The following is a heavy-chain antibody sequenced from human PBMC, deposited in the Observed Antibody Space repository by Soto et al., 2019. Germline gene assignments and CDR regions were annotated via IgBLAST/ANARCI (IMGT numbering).Heavy chain of an antibody. CDR1: GCTFSDYY. D-gene: IGHD3-22*01. CDR2: ISSSGSTI. CDR3: ARVREYYYDSSSPAGSNWFAP. Sequence: GGSLRLSCAASGCTFSDYYMRWIRQNPGKGLEWVSYISSSGSTIYYADSVKGRFTISRDNAKNSLYLQMNSLRAEDTAVYYCARVREYYYDSSSPAGSNWFAPWGQGTLVPGFS. V-gene: IGHV3-11*01. J-gene: IGHJ5*02.